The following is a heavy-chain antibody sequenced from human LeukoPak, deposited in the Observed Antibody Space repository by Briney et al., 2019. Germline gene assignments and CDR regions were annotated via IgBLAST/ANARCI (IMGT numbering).Heavy chain of an antibody. J-gene: IGHJ4*02. V-gene: IGHV3-7*01. Sequence: GESLRLSCEVSGFSFSSYWMNWVRQPPGKGLEGVANIMGDGSEKYYGDSVRGRFTISRDNAKNSLYLQKNTLRAEDTAVYYCARDPTRGYSYGYGDHWGQGSLVIVSS. D-gene: IGHD5-18*01. CDR1: GFSFSSYW. CDR2: IMGDGSEK. CDR3: ARDPTRGYSYGYGDH.